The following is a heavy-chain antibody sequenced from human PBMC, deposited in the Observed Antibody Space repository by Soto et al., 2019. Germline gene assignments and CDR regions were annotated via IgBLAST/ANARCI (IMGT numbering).Heavy chain of an antibody. CDR2: INHSGIT. Sequence: SETLSLTCAVYGGSFSGYYWNWIRQPPGKGLEWIGEINHSGITNYNPSLKSRVTISLDTSKSQFSLKLSSVTAADTAVYYCARGPPPPFEGPMAPYGMDVWGQGTTVTVSS. CDR1: GGSFSGYY. D-gene: IGHD3-9*01. V-gene: IGHV4-34*01. CDR3: ARGPPPPFEGPMAPYGMDV. J-gene: IGHJ6*02.